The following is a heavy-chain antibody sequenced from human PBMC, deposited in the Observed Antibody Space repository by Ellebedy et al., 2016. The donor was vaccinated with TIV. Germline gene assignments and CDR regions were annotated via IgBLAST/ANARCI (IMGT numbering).Heavy chain of an antibody. J-gene: IGHJ5*02. CDR1: GFIFSDYW. CDR2: INGDGQRI. D-gene: IGHD3-10*01. CDR3: ARDDGASGSGRGFDP. V-gene: IGHV3-74*01. Sequence: GESLKISCAASGFIFSDYWMNWVRQSPGKRPVWLARINGDGQRITYADSVKGRFTITRDNAKNTLHLQMNSLTAEDSALYYCARDDGASGSGRGFDPWGQGTLVTVSS.